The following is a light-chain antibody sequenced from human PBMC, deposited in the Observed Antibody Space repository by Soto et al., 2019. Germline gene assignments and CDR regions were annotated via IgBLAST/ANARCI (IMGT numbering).Light chain of an antibody. CDR2: GAS. CDR1: QSVSSN. V-gene: IGKV3-15*01. J-gene: IGKJ2*01. Sequence: EIVVTQSPATLSVSPGVGAPLSCRASQSVSSNLAWYQQKPGQAPRLLIYGASTRATGIPARFSGSGSGTEFTLTINSVQSEDFAVYYCQQYNNWPPYTFGQGTKLEVK. CDR3: QQYNNWPPYT.